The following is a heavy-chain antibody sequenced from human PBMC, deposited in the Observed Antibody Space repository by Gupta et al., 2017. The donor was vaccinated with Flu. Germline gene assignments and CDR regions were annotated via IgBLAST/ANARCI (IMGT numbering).Heavy chain of an antibody. CDR3: ARDRENGMEVIDS. Sequence: YTDSVRGRLTISRDNSTKMLYLQTNSLRAEDTAVYYCARDRENGMEVIDSWGKGTLVTVSS. J-gene: IGHJ4*03. D-gene: IGHD3-10*01. V-gene: IGHV3-33*01.